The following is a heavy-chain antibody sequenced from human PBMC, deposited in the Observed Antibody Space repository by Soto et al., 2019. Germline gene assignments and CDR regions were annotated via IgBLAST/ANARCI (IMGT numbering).Heavy chain of an antibody. J-gene: IGHJ3*02. CDR3: AGPYSPVRFLEWNHAFDI. D-gene: IGHD3-3*01. Sequence: ASVKVSCKASGGTFSSYAISWVRQAPGQGLEWMGGISPIFGTANYAQKFQGKVTITADKSTSTAYMELSSLRSEDTAVYSCAGPYSPVRFLEWNHAFDIWGQGTMVTVSS. CDR1: GGTFSSYA. V-gene: IGHV1-69*06. CDR2: ISPIFGTA.